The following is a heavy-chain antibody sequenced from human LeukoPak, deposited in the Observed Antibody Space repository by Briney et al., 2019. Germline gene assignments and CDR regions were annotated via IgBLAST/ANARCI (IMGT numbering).Heavy chain of an antibody. CDR3: ARTNWGSVGGDY. CDR2: MNPNSGNT. CDR1: GYTFTSYD. V-gene: IGHV1-8*01. D-gene: IGHD7-27*01. J-gene: IGHJ4*02. Sequence: ASVKVSCKASGYTFTSYDINWVRQATGQGLEWMGWMNPNSGNTGYAQKFQGRVTMTTDTSTSTAYMELRSLRSDDTAVYYCARTNWGSVGGDYWGQGTLVTVSS.